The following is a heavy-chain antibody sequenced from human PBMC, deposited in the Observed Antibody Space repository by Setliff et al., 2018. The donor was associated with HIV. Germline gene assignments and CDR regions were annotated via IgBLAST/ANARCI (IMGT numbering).Heavy chain of an antibody. D-gene: IGHD6-13*01. Sequence: SETLSLTCAVYGGSFSGYYWSWIRQPPGKGLEWIGEINHSGSTNYNPSLKSQVTISVDTSMDQFSLKLNSVTAADTAVYYCAAASSWDPLLDYWGQGTLVTVSS. J-gene: IGHJ4*02. CDR2: INHSGST. CDR1: GGSFSGYY. V-gene: IGHV4-34*01. CDR3: AAASSWDPLLDY.